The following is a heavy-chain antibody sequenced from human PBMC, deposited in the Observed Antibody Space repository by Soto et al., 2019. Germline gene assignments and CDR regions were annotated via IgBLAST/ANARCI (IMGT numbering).Heavy chain of an antibody. D-gene: IGHD6-19*01. J-gene: IGHJ6*01. CDR2: TYYRSKWYV. CDR1: GDSVSSDSAA. V-gene: IGHV6-1*01. Sequence: QVQLQQSGPGLVKPSQTLSLTCAISGDSVSSDSAAWNWIRQSPSRGLEWLGRTYYRSKWYVDYAVLVSCRRTINPDPSKNYFSLQRNSVTPEDTAVYYCVRSRVFVAVAGMATYYYFYGMDVWGRGTAVTVSA. CDR3: VRSRVFVAVAGMATYYYFYGMDV.